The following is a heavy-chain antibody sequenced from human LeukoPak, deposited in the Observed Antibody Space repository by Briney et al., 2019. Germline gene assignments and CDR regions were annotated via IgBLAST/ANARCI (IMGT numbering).Heavy chain of an antibody. CDR2: IKQDGSEK. Sequence: GGSLRLSCAASGFTFSSYWMSWVRQAPGKGLEWVANIKQDGSEKYYVDSVKGRFTISRDNAKNSLYLQMNSLRAEDTAVYYCAKGGIVVVPAAIPHDAFDIWGQGTMVTVSS. V-gene: IGHV3-7*03. J-gene: IGHJ3*02. CDR3: AKGGIVVVPAAIPHDAFDI. CDR1: GFTFSSYW. D-gene: IGHD2-2*01.